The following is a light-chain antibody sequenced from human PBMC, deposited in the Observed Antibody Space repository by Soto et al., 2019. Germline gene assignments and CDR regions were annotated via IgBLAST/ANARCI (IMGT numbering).Light chain of an antibody. CDR3: SSYPGFSTL. CDR1: SSDVGVYNH. CDR2: DVT. Sequence: QSALTQPASVSGSVGQSVTISCSGISSDVGVYNHVAWYQHHPGQAPRLIIFDVTNRPSEDFSRFSGAQSGNTASLSISGLQGDDEGDYYCSSYPGFSTLFGGGTKLTVL. V-gene: IGLV2-14*03. J-gene: IGLJ2*01.